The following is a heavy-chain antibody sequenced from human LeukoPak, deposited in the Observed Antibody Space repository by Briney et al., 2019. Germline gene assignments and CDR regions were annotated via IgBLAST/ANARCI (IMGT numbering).Heavy chain of an antibody. CDR2: IGDGGGST. CDR3: AKAIPYWYFDL. Sequence: GGSLRLSCAASGFTFSNYVMRWVRQAPGKGLEWVSSIGDGGGSTYADSVKGRFTISRDSSKNTLYLQMNSLRAEDTAIYYCAKAIPYWYFDLWGRGTLVTVSS. D-gene: IGHD2-21*01. V-gene: IGHV3-23*01. J-gene: IGHJ2*01. CDR1: GFTFSNYV.